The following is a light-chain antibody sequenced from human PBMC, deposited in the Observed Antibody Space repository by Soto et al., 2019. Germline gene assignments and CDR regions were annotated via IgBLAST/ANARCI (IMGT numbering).Light chain of an antibody. V-gene: IGKV1-8*01. Sequence: IQMSQSPSAMTASTGDRVAITCRASQGISSYLAWYQQKPGKAPKHLIYAASTLQSGVPSTFSGSESETDFTITISSLQPEDFASYYCQQVNSYPRTFGQGTKLDI. CDR2: AAS. J-gene: IGKJ1*01. CDR3: QQVNSYPRT. CDR1: QGISSY.